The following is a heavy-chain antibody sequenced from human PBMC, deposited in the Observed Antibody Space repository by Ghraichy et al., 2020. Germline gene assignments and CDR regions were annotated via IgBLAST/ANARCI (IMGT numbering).Heavy chain of an antibody. V-gene: IGHV3-23*01. CDR2: ISGSGDSI. Sequence: GGSLRLSCAATGFTFSSHAMNWVRQAPGKGLEWVSIISGSGDSIYYADSVKGRFTISGDDSKNTLYLQMNSLRVEDTAIYYCARGQGAVLPTSRNFDSWGQGTLVTVSS. J-gene: IGHJ4*02. D-gene: IGHD2-2*01. CDR1: GFTFSSHA. CDR3: ARGQGAVLPTSRNFDS.